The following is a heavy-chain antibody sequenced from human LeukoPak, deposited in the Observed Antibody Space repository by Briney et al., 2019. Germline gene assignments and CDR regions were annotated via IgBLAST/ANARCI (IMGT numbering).Heavy chain of an antibody. Sequence: TGGSLRLSCAASGFTFSSYAMSWVRQAPGKGLEWVANIKQDGSEKYYVDSVKGRFTISRDNAKNSLYLQMNSLRAEDTAVYYCARVTSGWYEGFDYWGQGTLVTVSS. CDR3: ARVTSGWYEGFDY. J-gene: IGHJ4*02. CDR2: IKQDGSEK. CDR1: GFTFSSYA. D-gene: IGHD6-19*01. V-gene: IGHV3-7*01.